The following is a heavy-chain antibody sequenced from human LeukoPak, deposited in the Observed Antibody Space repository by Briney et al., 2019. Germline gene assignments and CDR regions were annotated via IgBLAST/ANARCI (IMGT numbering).Heavy chain of an antibody. D-gene: IGHD2-2*01. J-gene: IGHJ4*02. CDR3: AKLGLRVVVLAAIPYDY. CDR2: ISGSGGST. V-gene: IGHV3-23*01. CDR1: GFTFSSYA. Sequence: GGSLRLSCAASGFTFSSYAMSWVRQAPGKGLEWVSAISGSGGSTYYADSVKGRFTISRDNSKNTLYLQMNSLRAEDTAVYYCAKLGLRVVVLAAIPYDYWGQGTLVTVSS.